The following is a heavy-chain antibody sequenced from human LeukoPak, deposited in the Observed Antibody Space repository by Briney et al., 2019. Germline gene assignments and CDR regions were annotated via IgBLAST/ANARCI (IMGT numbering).Heavy chain of an antibody. CDR2: INHSGST. CDR3: ARKSFGVMYYYDSSGYYYLN. CDR1: GGSFSGYY. V-gene: IGHV4-34*01. Sequence: SETLSLTCAVYGGSFSGYYWSWIRQPPGKGLEWIGEINHSGSTNYNPSLKSRVTISVDTSKNQFSLKLSSVTAADMAVYYCARKSFGVMYYYDSSGYYYLNWGQGTLVTVSS. J-gene: IGHJ4*02. D-gene: IGHD3-22*01.